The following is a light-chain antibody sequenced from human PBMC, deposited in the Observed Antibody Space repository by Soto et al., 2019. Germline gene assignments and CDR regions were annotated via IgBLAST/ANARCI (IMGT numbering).Light chain of an antibody. CDR3: QHYSGDRAT. V-gene: IGKV1-5*03. CDR1: QSINKW. CDR2: EVS. Sequence: ILVTQSPSTLSASVGDRVTISCRASQSINKWLAWYQHKPGKAPNLLIYEVSTLHSGVPSRFSGSGSGTEFTLTISSLRPDDFATYYCQHYSGDRATFGQGTKV. J-gene: IGKJ1*01.